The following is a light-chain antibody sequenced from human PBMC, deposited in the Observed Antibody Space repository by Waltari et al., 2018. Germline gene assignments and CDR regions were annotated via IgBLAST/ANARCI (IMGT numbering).Light chain of an antibody. CDR2: EGS. V-gene: IGLV2-23*01. J-gene: IGLJ2*01. CDR1: SSDVGRYNL. CDR3: CSYGGFSNML. Sequence: QSALTQPASVSGSPGQSITISCTGTSSDVGRYNLVSWYQQHPGKAPKLMIYEGSKRPSGVSNRFSGSKSGNTASLTIFGLQAEDEADYYCCSYGGFSNMLFGGGTKVTVL.